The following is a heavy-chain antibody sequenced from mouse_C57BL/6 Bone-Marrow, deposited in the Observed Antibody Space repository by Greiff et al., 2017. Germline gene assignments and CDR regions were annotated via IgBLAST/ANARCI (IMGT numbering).Heavy chain of an antibody. D-gene: IGHD2-2*01. CDR2: IDPEDGET. CDR3: ARGGYLDY. V-gene: IGHV14-2*01. CDR1: GFNIKDYY. Sequence: VQLKQSGAELVKPGASVKLSCTASGFNIKDYYMHWVKQRTEQGLEWIGRIDPEDGETKYALKFQGKATITADTSSNTAYLQLSSLKSEDTAVYYCARGGYLDYWGQGTTLTVSS. J-gene: IGHJ2*01.